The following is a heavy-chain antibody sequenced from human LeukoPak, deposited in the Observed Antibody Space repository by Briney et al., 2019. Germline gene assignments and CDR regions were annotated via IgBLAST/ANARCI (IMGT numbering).Heavy chain of an antibody. CDR1: GFTFSNYP. CDR3: ARDGTASSADFDY. D-gene: IGHD3-10*01. V-gene: IGHV3-64*01. Sequence: PGGSLRLSCSVPGFTFSNYPMHWVRQAPGKGLEYVSGINNNGGRTYYANSVKGRFTISRDNSKNTLYLQMGSLRVGDMAVYYCARDGTASSADFDYWGQGTLVTVSS. CDR2: INNNGGRT. J-gene: IGHJ4*02.